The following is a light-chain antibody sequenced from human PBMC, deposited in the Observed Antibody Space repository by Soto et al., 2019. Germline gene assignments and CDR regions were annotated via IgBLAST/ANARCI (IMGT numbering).Light chain of an antibody. Sequence: EIVCTQSPATLSLSPGETATLSCRASQSVSSTFLAWYQQKLGQAPRLFIFRASSRATGIPARFSGSGSGTEFTLTISSMKSEDFAVYYCQQYNNWWTFGQGTKVDIK. V-gene: IGKV3-15*01. CDR1: QSVSST. J-gene: IGKJ1*01. CDR3: QQYNNWWT. CDR2: RAS.